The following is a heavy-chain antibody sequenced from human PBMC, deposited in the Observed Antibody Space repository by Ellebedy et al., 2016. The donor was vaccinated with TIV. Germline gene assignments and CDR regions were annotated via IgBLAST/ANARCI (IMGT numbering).Heavy chain of an antibody. CDR3: ATEKNQLIDY. D-gene: IGHD1-1*01. CDR1: GFTFNDYT. Sequence: PGGSLRLSCEGSGFTFNDYTLHWVRQAPGEGLEWVSLITRYAEMTHYGDPVKGRFTTSRDNSKNSLYLQMDSLRTEDTAFYYCATEKNQLIDYWGQGTLVTVSS. V-gene: IGHV3-43*01. CDR2: ITRYAEMT. J-gene: IGHJ4*02.